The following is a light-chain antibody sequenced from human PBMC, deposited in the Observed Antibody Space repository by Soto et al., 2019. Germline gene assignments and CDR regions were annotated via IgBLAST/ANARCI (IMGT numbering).Light chain of an antibody. CDR3: QQSFHTPYT. V-gene: IGKV1-33*01. CDR1: QDISNY. CDR2: DAS. Sequence: DIQMTQSPSSLSASVGDRVTITCQASQDISNYLNWYQQKPGKAPKLLIYDASNLETGVPSRFSGSGSGTDFTFTISSLQPEDIATYYCQQSFHTPYTFGHGTKLEI. J-gene: IGKJ2*01.